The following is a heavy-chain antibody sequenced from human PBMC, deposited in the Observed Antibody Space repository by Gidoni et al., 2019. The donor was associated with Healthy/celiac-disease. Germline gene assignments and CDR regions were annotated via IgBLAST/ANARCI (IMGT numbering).Heavy chain of an antibody. D-gene: IGHD3-10*01. J-gene: IGHJ4*02. CDR1: GFTFSSDA. V-gene: IGHV3-23*01. CDR2: ISGSGGST. CDR3: AKGFFSSQATYFDY. Sequence: EVQLWESGGGLVQPGGSLRCSGAASGFTFSSDAMSWVRQAPGKGLEWVSAISGSGGSTYYADSVKGRFTISRDNSKNTLYLQMTSLRAEDTAVYYCAKGFFSSQATYFDYWGQGTLVTVSS.